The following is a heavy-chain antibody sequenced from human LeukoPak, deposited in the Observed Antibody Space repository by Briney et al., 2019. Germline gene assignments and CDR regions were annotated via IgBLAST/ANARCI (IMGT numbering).Heavy chain of an antibody. V-gene: IGHV3-23*01. D-gene: IGHD6-13*01. J-gene: IGHJ5*02. CDR1: GFTFRSYA. CDR2: ISGSSGVT. Sequence: PGGSLRLSCAASGFTFRSYAMNWVRQAPGKGLERVSVISGSSGVTYYTDSVKGRFTISRDNSKNTLYLQMDSLRADDTAVYYCAKRGSAAGTYNWFDTWGQGTLVTVSS. CDR3: AKRGSAAGTYNWFDT.